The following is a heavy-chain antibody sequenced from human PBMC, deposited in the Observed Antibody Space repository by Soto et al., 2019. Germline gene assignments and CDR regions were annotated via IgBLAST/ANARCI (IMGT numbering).Heavy chain of an antibody. CDR3: AQRGGIADRKWFDP. CDR2: IYWDDDK. J-gene: IGHJ5*02. D-gene: IGHD6-13*01. CDR1: GFSLSTSGVG. Sequence: GPTLVNPTQTLTLTCTFSGFSLSTSGVGVGWIRQPPGKALEWLALIYWDDDKRYSPSLKSRLTITKDTSKNQVVLTMTNMDPVDKATYYCAQRGGIADRKWFDPWGQGTLGTVSS. V-gene: IGHV2-5*02.